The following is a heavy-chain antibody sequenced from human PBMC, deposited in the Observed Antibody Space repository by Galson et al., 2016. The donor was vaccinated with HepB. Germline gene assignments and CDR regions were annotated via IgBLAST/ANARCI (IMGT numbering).Heavy chain of an antibody. CDR1: GDSVSSNSVT. CDR2: TYYRSRWGWDQ. Sequence: CAISGDSVSSNSVTWNWIRQSPSRGLEWLGRTYYRSRWGWDQDYAIPVKSRISINPDTSGNQFSLQLRSVTPEDTAAYYCARATDYGDYANGMDVWDKGTMVTVSS. V-gene: IGHV6-1*01. D-gene: IGHD4-17*01. CDR3: ARATDYGDYANGMDV. J-gene: IGHJ6*04.